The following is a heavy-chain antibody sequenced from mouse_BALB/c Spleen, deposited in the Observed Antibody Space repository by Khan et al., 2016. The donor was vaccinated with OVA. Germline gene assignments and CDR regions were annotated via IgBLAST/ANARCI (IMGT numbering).Heavy chain of an antibody. D-gene: IGHD1-1*01. CDR2: ISYSGRT. J-gene: IGHJ2*01. CDR1: GYSITSDYA. CDR3: SRSVTIATVVATDFDY. V-gene: IGHV3-2*02. Sequence: EVQLQESGPGLVKPSQSLSLTCTVTGYSITSDYAWNWIRQFPGNKLEWMGYISYSGRTSYNPSLKSRISLTRDTSTNQFFLQLNSITTEDSATYYCSRSVTIATVVATDFDYWGQGTTLTVSS.